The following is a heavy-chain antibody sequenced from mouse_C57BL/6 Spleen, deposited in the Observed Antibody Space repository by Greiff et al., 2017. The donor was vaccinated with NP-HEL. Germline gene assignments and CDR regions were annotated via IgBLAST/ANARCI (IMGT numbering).Heavy chain of an antibody. D-gene: IGHD2-14*01. CDR3: ARGGGYSWFAY. J-gene: IGHJ3*01. Sequence: QVQLQQSGAELAKPGASVKLSCKASGYTFTSYWMHWVKQRPGQGLEWIGYINPSSGYTNYNQKFKDKATLTGDKSSSTAYMQLGSLTSEDSAVYYCARGGGYSWFAYWGQGTLVTVSA. V-gene: IGHV1-7*01. CDR2: INPSSGYT. CDR1: GYTFTSYW.